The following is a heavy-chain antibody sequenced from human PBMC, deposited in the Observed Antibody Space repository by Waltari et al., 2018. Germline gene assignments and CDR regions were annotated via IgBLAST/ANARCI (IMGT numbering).Heavy chain of an antibody. D-gene: IGHD3-3*01. CDR3: ARGGAYYDFWSGYYPHYYGMDV. CDR1: GGSFSGYY. V-gene: IGHV4-34*01. Sequence: QVQLQQWGAGLLKPSETLSLTCAASGGSFSGYYWSWIRQPPGKGLAGIGEINHSGSTNYNPSLKSRVTISVDTSKNQFSLKLSSVTAADTAVYYCARGGAYYDFWSGYYPHYYGMDVWGQGTTVTVSS. J-gene: IGHJ6*02. CDR2: INHSGST.